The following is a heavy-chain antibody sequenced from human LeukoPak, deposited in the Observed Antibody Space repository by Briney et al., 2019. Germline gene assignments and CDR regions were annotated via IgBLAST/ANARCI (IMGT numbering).Heavy chain of an antibody. Sequence: GGSLRLSCAASGFTFNSNYMNWVRQAPGKGLEWVSVLYSDGRTYYADSVKGRFTISRDTSKNTLYLQVNSLRAEDTAVYYCARGGGYYPIDYWGQGTLVTVSS. V-gene: IGHV3-53*01. CDR2: LYSDGRT. J-gene: IGHJ4*02. D-gene: IGHD2-15*01. CDR3: ARGGGYYPIDY. CDR1: GFTFNSNY.